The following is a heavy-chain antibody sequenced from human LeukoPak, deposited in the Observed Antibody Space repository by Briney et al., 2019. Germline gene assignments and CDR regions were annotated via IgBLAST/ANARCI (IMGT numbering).Heavy chain of an antibody. Sequence: ASVKVSCKASGYTFTSYGISWVRQAPGQGLEWMGWISAYNGNTNYAQKLQGRVTMTTDTSTSTAYMELRSLRSDDTAVYYCARVGATLYDSSGLPSKWGQGTLVTVSS. CDR3: ARVGATLYDSSGLPSK. V-gene: IGHV1-18*01. CDR1: GYTFTSYG. D-gene: IGHD3-22*01. CDR2: ISAYNGNT. J-gene: IGHJ4*02.